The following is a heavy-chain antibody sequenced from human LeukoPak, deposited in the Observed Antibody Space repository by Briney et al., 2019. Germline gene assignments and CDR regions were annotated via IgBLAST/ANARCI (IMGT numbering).Heavy chain of an antibody. V-gene: IGHV3-20*04. CDR2: IIWNGGGT. J-gene: IGHJ6*03. CDR3: ARALMGYDILTGSYYYMDV. D-gene: IGHD3-9*01. Sequence: PGGSLRLSCADSGFTFDDYGMSWVCAAPGRGLEWGSGIIWNGGGTGYADSVNRRFIITRDNDKNSLYLQMNRLRADDTALYYCARALMGYDILTGSYYYMDVWGNGTTVTVSS. CDR1: GFTFDDYG.